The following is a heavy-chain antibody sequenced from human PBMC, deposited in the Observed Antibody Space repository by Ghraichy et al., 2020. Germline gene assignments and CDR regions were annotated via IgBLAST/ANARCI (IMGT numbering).Heavy chain of an antibody. Sequence: SETLSLTSIVSGGSICDNYWSWIRQPPGNRLVWIGYIHYTGSTDYNPSLNSRVTISVDTSKTHYSLKVTSVTAAATAVYSFARGYNCYMDVWGKGTTVTVSS. V-gene: IGHV4-59*01. CDR2: IHYTGST. CDR1: GGSICDNY. CDR3: ARGYNCYMDV. J-gene: IGHJ6*03.